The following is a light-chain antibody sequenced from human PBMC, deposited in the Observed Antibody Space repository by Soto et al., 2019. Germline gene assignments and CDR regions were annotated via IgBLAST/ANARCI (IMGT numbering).Light chain of an antibody. CDR1: NSNVGSYKL. CDR3: CSSGGSPTDV. V-gene: IGLV2-23*02. Sequence: QSALTQPASVSGSPGQSITISCTGTNSNVGSYKLVSWYQQHPGKAPKLMIFEVNKRPSGVSNRFSGSKSGNTASLTISELKVEDEADYYCCSSGGSPTDVFGTGTKVTVL. CDR2: EVN. J-gene: IGLJ1*01.